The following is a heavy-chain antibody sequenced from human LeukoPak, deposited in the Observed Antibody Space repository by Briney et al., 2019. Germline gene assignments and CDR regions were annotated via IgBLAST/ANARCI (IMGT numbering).Heavy chain of an antibody. CDR2: IYYSGST. J-gene: IGHJ4*02. CDR3: AIRAYSSGWYGDY. Sequence: SETLSLTCTVSGGSISSSSYYWGWIRQPPGKGLEWIGSIYYSGSTYYNPSLKSRVTISVDTSKNQFSLKLSSVTAADTAVYYCAIRAYSSGWYGDYWGQGTLVTVSS. D-gene: IGHD6-19*01. CDR1: GGSISSSSYY. V-gene: IGHV4-39*01.